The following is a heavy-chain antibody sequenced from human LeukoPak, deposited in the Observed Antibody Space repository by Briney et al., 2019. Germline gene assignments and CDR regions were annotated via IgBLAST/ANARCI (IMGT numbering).Heavy chain of an antibody. V-gene: IGHV4-34*01. Sequence: PSETLSLTCAVYGGSFSGYYWSWIRQPPGKGLEWIGEINHSGSTNYNPSLKSRVTISVDTSKNQFSLKLGSVTAADTAVYYCARGLRASYYYDSSGYGLEAWGQRTLVTVSS. CDR3: ARGLRASYYYDSSGYGLEA. CDR1: GGSFSGYY. CDR2: INHSGST. J-gene: IGHJ5*02. D-gene: IGHD3-22*01.